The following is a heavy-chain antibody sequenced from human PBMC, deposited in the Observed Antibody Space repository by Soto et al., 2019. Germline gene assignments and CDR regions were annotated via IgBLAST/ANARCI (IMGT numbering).Heavy chain of an antibody. J-gene: IGHJ6*02. CDR3: AKWAESFVDYFYGMDS. V-gene: IGHV3-23*01. CDR2: IAGPGSRT. CDR1: GFPFDTKA. D-gene: IGHD3-3*02. Sequence: EVQLLESGGGLVQPGGSLSLSCAASGFPFDTKAMSWVRQAPGEGLEWVSAIAGPGSRTYYADFVKGRCAISKDTPGSSLSLQSGSLRADVRAVYYCAKWAESFVDYFYGMDSWGHGATGSVS.